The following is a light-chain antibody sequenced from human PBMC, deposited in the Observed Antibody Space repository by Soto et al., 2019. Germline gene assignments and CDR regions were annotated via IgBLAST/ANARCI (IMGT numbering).Light chain of an antibody. V-gene: IGKV1-39*01. CDR3: QQTYNTPFT. J-gene: IGKJ3*01. Sequence: DIQMTQSPSSLSASVGDRVTITCRASQIIGNYLNWYQQKPVKAPKFLIYAASTLQSGVPSRFSGSGSGTDFTLTINSLQPEDFATYYCQQTYNTPFTFGPGTKVDIK. CDR2: AAS. CDR1: QIIGNY.